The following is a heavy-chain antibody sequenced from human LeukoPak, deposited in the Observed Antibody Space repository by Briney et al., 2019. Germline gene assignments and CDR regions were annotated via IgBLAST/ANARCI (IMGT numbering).Heavy chain of an antibody. CDR2: IFYSGST. J-gene: IGHJ4*02. CDR1: GDSISSGDYY. D-gene: IGHD3-3*01. V-gene: IGHV4-31*03. Sequence: SQTLSLTCTVSGDSISSGDYYWSWIRQHPGKGLEGIVYIFYSGSTYFNPSLKSRVTISVVTSKNQFSLKLSSVTAADTAVYYCARGPITIFGVVPPHFFDYWGQGTLVTVSS. CDR3: ARGPITIFGVVPPHFFDY.